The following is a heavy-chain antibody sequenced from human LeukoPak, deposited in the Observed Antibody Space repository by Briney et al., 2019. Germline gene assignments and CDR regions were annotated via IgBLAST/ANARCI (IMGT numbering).Heavy chain of an antibody. CDR1: GFTFSNYA. CDR3: AKDHTYYDFWSGEP. CDR2: ISGSGGST. D-gene: IGHD3-3*01. Sequence: PGGSLRLSCAASGFTFSNYAMSWVRQAPGKGLEGVSAISGSGGSTYYTDSVKGRFTISRDNSKNTLYLQMNSLRAEDTAVYYCAKDHTYYDFWSGEPWGQGTLVTVSS. V-gene: IGHV3-23*01. J-gene: IGHJ5*02.